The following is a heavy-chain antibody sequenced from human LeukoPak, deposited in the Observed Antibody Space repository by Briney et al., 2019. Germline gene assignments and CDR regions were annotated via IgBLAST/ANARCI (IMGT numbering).Heavy chain of an antibody. CDR3: ARGAAGGMYNWFDP. Sequence: GGSLRLSCAASGFTFSSYEMNWVRQAPGKGLEWVSYMSSRGSIIFYADSVKGRFTISRDNAKNSLYLQMDSLRVEDAAVYYCARGAAGGMYNWFDPWGQGTLVTVSS. V-gene: IGHV3-48*03. J-gene: IGHJ5*02. CDR1: GFTFSSYE. CDR2: MSSRGSII. D-gene: IGHD6-13*01.